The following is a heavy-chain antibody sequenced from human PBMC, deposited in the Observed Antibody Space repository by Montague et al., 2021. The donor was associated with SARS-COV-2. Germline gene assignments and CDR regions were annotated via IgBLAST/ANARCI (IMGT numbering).Heavy chain of an antibody. D-gene: IGHD3-16*01. CDR1: GGSISSDY. J-gene: IGHJ4*02. Sequence: SETLSLTCTVSGGSISSDYWTWIRQPPGKGLEWIGFVYYRGSTYYNPSLRGRVTISMDTSSNHFSLTLSSVTAADTAIYYCARHYDHSSRVDSWGQGTLVTVSS. CDR3: ARHYDHSSRVDS. V-gene: IGHV4-59*08. CDR2: VYYRGST.